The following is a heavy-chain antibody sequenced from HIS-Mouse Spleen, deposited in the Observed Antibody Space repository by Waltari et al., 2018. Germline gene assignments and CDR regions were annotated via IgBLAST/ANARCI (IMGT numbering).Heavy chain of an antibody. J-gene: IGHJ4*02. Sequence: QVQLVQSGAEVKKPGASVKVSCKASGYTFTGYYMHWVRQAPGQGLEWMGWINPNSGGTNYAQKFQGRVTMTRDTSINTAYMELSRLRSDDTAVYYCARDTILKGRREVYFDYWGQGTLVTVSS. CDR1: GYTFTGYY. CDR3: ARDTILKGRREVYFDY. CDR2: INPNSGGT. V-gene: IGHV1-2*02.